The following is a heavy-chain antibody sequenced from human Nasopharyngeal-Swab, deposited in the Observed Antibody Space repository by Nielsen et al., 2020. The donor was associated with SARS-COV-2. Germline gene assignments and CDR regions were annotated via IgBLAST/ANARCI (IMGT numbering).Heavy chain of an antibody. V-gene: IGHV3-23*01. J-gene: IGHJ4*02. CDR3: AKDLRGPYFF. Sequence: GESLKISCVASGYSFRTSGMSWVRHAPGKGLEWVAAIVGSGDISGSGGNTYYADSVKGRFTISRDNSKNTLSLQMNSLRAEDTAVYYCAKDLRGPYFFWGQGTLVTVSS. D-gene: IGHD2/OR15-2a*01. CDR2: IVGSGDISGSGGNT. CDR1: GYSFRTSG.